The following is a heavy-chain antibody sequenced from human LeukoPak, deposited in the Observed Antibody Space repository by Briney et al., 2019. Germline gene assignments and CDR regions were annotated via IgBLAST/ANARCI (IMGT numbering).Heavy chain of an antibody. V-gene: IGHV1-2*02. Sequence: ASVKVSCKASGYTFTGYYMHWVRQAPGQGLEWMGWINPNSGGTNYAQKFQGRVTITRDTSISTAYMELSRLRSDDTAVYYCAREGGPYRPLDYSGQGTLVTVSS. CDR2: INPNSGGT. CDR1: GYTFTGYY. CDR3: AREGGPYRPLDY. J-gene: IGHJ4*02.